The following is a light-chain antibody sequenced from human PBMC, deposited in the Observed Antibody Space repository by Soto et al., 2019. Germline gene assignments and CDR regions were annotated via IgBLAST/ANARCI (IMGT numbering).Light chain of an antibody. V-gene: IGKV3D-20*02. Sequence: EIVLTQSPGALSLSPGERPTLSCRASQSVSNNYLAWYQQKPGQAPRLLIYGASSRATGIPDRFSGSGSGTDFTLTISSLEPEDFAIYYCQQRSNWPPSITFGQGTRLEIK. CDR1: QSVSNNY. J-gene: IGKJ5*01. CDR2: GAS. CDR3: QQRSNWPPSIT.